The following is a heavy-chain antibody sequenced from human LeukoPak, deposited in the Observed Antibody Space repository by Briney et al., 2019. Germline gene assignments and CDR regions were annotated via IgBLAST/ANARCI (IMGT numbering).Heavy chain of an antibody. V-gene: IGHV3-23*01. J-gene: IGHJ4*02. CDR3: ARRLATIRSQVDY. CDR1: GFTFSSYA. Sequence: GGSLRLSCAASGFTFSSYAMSWVRQAPGKGLEWVPAISGSGGSTYYADSVKGRFTISRDNAKNSLYLQMNSLRAEDTAVYYCARRLATIRSQVDYWGQGTLVTVSS. D-gene: IGHD5-12*01. CDR2: ISGSGGST.